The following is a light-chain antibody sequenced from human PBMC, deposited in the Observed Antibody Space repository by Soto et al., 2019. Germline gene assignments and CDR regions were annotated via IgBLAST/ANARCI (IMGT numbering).Light chain of an antibody. CDR3: QQYNNGWT. Sequence: EIVMTQSPATLSVTQGERATLSCRASQSVSSNLAWYQQKPGQAPRLVIYGASTRATGIPARFSGSGSGTEFTLTISSLQSEDFAVYYCQQYNNGWTFGQGTKVEIK. CDR2: GAS. CDR1: QSVSSN. J-gene: IGKJ1*01. V-gene: IGKV3-15*01.